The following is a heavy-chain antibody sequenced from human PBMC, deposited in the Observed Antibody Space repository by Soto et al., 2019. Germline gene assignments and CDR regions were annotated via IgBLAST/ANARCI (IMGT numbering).Heavy chain of an antibody. CDR1: GDSIRNYY. J-gene: IGHJ4*02. CDR2: RYYSGIA. CDR3: ARVARYSYGYFLDY. D-gene: IGHD5-18*01. Sequence: PSETLSLTCTVSGDSIRNYYWTWIRQPPGKGLEWIGHRYYSGIANYNPSLKSRVTISVDTSKNQFSLKLSSVTAADTAVYYCARVARYSYGYFLDYWGQGTLVTVSS. V-gene: IGHV4-59*01.